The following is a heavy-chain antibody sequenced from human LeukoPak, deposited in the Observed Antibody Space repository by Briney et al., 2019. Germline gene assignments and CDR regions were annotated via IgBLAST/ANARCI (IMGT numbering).Heavy chain of an antibody. CDR1: GFTFSSYA. D-gene: IGHD1-26*01. CDR2: ISYDGSNK. Sequence: GGSLRLSCAASGFTFSSYAMHWVRQAPGKGLEWVAVISYDGSNKYYADSVKGRFTISRDNSKNTLYLQMNSLRAEDTAVYYCASLVGATTVAFDIWGRGTMVTVSS. CDR3: ASLVGATTVAFDI. J-gene: IGHJ3*02. V-gene: IGHV3-30-3*01.